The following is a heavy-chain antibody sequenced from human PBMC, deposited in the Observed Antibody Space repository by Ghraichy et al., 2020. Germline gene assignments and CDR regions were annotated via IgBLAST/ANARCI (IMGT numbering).Heavy chain of an antibody. V-gene: IGHV3-72*01. CDR1: GFIFSDYY. Sequence: LSLTCATSGFIFSDYYMEWVRQAPGKGLEWVARSRNKANGYSTEYAASVAGRFIISRDDSKNSLLLQMNNLETEDTAVYYCARSLSWGVTSSDYWGQGTLVAVSS. D-gene: IGHD3-10*01. CDR3: ARSLSWGVTSSDY. CDR2: SRNKANGYST. J-gene: IGHJ4*02.